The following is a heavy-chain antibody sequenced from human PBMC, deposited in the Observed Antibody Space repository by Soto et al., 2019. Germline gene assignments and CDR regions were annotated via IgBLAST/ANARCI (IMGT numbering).Heavy chain of an antibody. CDR3: AIEKVGAPSVHVFDI. D-gene: IGHD1-26*01. J-gene: IGHJ3*02. Sequence: EVQLVESGGGLVQPGGSLRLTCAASGFTFSIYSMNWVRQAPGKGLEWVSYIMPGSSHIFYADSVKGRFTISRDNAKNSLYPEMNSLRAEDTAVYYCAIEKVGAPSVHVFDIWGQGTMVTVSS. CDR2: IMPGSSHI. V-gene: IGHV3-48*01. CDR1: GFTFSIYS.